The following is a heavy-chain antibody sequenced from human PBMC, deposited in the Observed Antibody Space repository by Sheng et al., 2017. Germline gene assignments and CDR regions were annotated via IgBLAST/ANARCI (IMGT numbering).Heavy chain of an antibody. D-gene: IGHD6-13*01. CDR2: IYTSGST. CDR1: GGSISSYY. V-gene: IGHV4-4*07. Sequence: QVQLQESGPGLVKPSETLSLTCTVSGGSISSYYWSWIRQPAGKGLEWIGRIYTSGSTNYNPSLKSRVTMSVDTSKNQFSLKLSSVTAADTAVYYCARDRTALAAAGTLPYYYYGMDVWGQGTTVTVSS. CDR3: ARDRTALAAAGTLPYYYYGMDV. J-gene: IGHJ6*02.